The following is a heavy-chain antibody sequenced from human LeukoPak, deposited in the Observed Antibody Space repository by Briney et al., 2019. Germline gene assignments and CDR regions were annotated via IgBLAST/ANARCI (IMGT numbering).Heavy chain of an antibody. CDR3: AKAFGTTVTHLYGFDY. Sequence: GSLRLSCAASGFTFSSYGMHWVRQAPGKGLEWVAFIRYDGSNKYYADSVKGRFTISRDNSKNTLYLQMNSLRAEDTAVYYCAKAFGTTVTHLYGFDYWGQGTLVTVSS. D-gene: IGHD4-17*01. CDR1: GFTFSSYG. J-gene: IGHJ4*02. CDR2: IRYDGSNK. V-gene: IGHV3-30*02.